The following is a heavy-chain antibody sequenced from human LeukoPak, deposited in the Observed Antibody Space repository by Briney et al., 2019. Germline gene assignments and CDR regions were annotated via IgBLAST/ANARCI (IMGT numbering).Heavy chain of an antibody. Sequence: GGSLRLSCAASGFTFSSYGMHWVRQAPGKGLEWVAVMWYDGSNKYYADSVKGRFTISRDNSKNTLYLQMNSLRAEDTAVYYCARKISPSGWYQYYGMDVWGQGTTVTVSS. CDR3: ARKISPSGWYQYYGMDV. CDR1: GFTFSSYG. V-gene: IGHV3-33*08. CDR2: MWYDGSNK. D-gene: IGHD6-19*01. J-gene: IGHJ6*02.